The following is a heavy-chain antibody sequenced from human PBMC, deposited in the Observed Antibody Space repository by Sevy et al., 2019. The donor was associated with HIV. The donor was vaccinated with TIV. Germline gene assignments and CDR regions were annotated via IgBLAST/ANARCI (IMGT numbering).Heavy chain of an antibody. D-gene: IGHD3-22*01. J-gene: IGHJ6*02. CDR3: AGERTYFYDSNGSYYGYYGVDV. CDR2: MSYDRSIK. V-gene: IGHV3-30*04. CDR1: GFTFSSYA. Sequence: GGSLRLSCSASGFTFSSYAMHWVRQAPGKGLEWVAVMSYDRSIKNYEDSVKGRFTISRDNSKNTLYLQMNSLRAEDTALYYCAGERTYFYDSNGSYYGYYGVDVWGQGTRVTVSS.